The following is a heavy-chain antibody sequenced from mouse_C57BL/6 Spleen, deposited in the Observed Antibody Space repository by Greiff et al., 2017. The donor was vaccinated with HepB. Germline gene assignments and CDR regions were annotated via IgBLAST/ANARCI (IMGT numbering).Heavy chain of an antibody. CDR2: ISDGGSYT. Sequence: EVKLVESGGGLVKPGGSLKLSCAASGFTFSSYAMSWVRQTPEKRLEWVATISDGGSYTYYPDNVKGRFTISRDNAKNNLYLQMSHLKSEDTAMYYCAREGGWDDFDYWGQGTTLTVSS. CDR1: GFTFSSYA. D-gene: IGHD4-1*01. V-gene: IGHV5-4*01. CDR3: AREGGWDDFDY. J-gene: IGHJ2*01.